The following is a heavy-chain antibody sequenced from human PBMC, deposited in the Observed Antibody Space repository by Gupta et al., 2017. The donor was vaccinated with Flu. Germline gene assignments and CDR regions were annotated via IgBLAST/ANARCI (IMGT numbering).Heavy chain of an antibody. J-gene: IGHJ4*02. CDR2: IYYSGST. V-gene: IGHV4-39*01. CDR3: ARLGYTSSWVDS. Sequence: GWIRQPPGKGLDWSGSIYYSGSTYYNPSLKSRVTISVDGSKNQISLKLTSVTAADTAVYYCARLGYTSSWVDSWGQGTLVTVSS. D-gene: IGHD6-13*01.